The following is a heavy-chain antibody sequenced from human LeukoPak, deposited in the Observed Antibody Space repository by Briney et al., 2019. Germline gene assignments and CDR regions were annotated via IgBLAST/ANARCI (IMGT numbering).Heavy chain of an antibody. CDR1: GCTFTGYY. V-gene: IGHV1-2*02. Sequence: ASVKVSCKASGCTFTGYYMHWVRQAPGQGLEWMGWINPNSGGTNYAQKFQGRVTMTRDTSISTAYMELSRLRSDDTAVYYCARAGYYYDSSGYQSKYNWFDPWGQGTLVTVSS. D-gene: IGHD3-22*01. J-gene: IGHJ5*02. CDR2: INPNSGGT. CDR3: ARAGYYYDSSGYQSKYNWFDP.